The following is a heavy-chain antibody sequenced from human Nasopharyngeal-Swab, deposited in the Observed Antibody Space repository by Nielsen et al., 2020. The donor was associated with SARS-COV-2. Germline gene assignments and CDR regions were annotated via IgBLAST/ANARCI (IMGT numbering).Heavy chain of an antibody. J-gene: IGHJ6*02. CDR1: GYTFTGYY. Sequence: ASVKVSCKASGYTFTGYYMHWVRQAHGQGLEWMGRINPNSGGTNYAQKFQGRVTMTRDTSISTAYMELSRLRSDDTAVYYCARDHGPYYYYGMDVWGQGTTVTVSS. CDR2: INPNSGGT. V-gene: IGHV1-2*06. CDR3: ARDHGPYYYYGMDV.